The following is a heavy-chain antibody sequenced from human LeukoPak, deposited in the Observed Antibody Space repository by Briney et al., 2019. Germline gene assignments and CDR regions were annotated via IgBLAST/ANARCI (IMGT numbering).Heavy chain of an antibody. Sequence: GGSLRLSCAASGFTVSSDYMSWVRQAPGKGLEWVSVIYSGGSTYYADSVKGRLTISRDNSKNTLYLQMNSLRAEDTAVYYCAREGSSSWYDAFDIWGQGTMVTVSS. CDR3: AREGSSSWYDAFDI. CDR1: GFTVSSDY. V-gene: IGHV3-53*01. J-gene: IGHJ3*02. CDR2: IYSGGST. D-gene: IGHD6-13*01.